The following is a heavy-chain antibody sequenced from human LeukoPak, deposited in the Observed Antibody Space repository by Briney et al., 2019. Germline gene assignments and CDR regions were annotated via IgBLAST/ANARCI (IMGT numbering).Heavy chain of an antibody. Sequence: PGGSLRLSCAASGFTFSSYGMHWVRQAPGKGLEGVAVISYDGSNKYYADSVKGRFTISRDNSKNTLSLQMNSLRAEDTAVYYCAKDGGNYGFDYWGQGTLVTVSS. CDR2: ISYDGSNK. V-gene: IGHV3-30*18. D-gene: IGHD4/OR15-4a*01. CDR3: AKDGGNYGFDY. CDR1: GFTFSSYG. J-gene: IGHJ4*02.